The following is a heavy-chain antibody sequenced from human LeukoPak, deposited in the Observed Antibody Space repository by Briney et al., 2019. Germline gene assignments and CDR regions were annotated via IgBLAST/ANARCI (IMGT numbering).Heavy chain of an antibody. D-gene: IGHD3-10*01. V-gene: IGHV3-15*07. CDR3: TTLAPGYYYGMDV. CDR2: IKSKTDGGTT. Sequence: GGSLRLSCAASGFTFSNAWMNWVRQAPGKGLEWVGRIKSKTDGGTTDYAAPVKGRFTISRDDSKNTLYLQMNSLKTEGTAVYYCTTLAPGYYYGMDVWGQGTMVTVSS. J-gene: IGHJ6*02. CDR1: GFTFSNAW.